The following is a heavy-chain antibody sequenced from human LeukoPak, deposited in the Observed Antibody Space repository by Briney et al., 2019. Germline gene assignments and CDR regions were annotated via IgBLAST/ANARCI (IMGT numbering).Heavy chain of an antibody. CDR3: AGVRLGNTGLSEYFEY. V-gene: IGHV4-34*01. CDR2: INHSGST. CDR1: GGSFSGYY. Sequence: PSETLSLTCAVYGGSFSGYYWSWIRQPPGKGLEWIGEINHSGSTNYNPSLKSRVTISVDTSKNQFSLKLSSVTAADTAVYYCAGVRLGNTGLSEYFEYWGQGTLVTVSS. J-gene: IGHJ1*01. D-gene: IGHD3-16*01.